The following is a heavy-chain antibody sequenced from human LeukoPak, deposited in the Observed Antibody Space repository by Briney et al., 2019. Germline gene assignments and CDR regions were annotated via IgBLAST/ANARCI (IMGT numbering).Heavy chain of an antibody. D-gene: IGHD3-10*01. CDR3: ARAPRSRGFDY. CDR2: MNPNSGAT. CDR1: GYTFTSYD. V-gene: IGHV1-8*01. Sequence: ASVKVSCKASGYTFTSYDFNWLRQATGQGPEWMGWMNPNSGATGYAQKFQGRVTMTRSASINTAYMELTNLRSEDTAVYYCARAPRSRGFDYWGQGTLVTVSS. J-gene: IGHJ4*02.